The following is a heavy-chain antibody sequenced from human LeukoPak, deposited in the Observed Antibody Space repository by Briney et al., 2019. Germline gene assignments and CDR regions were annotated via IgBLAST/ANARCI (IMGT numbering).Heavy chain of an antibody. Sequence: PSETLSLTCAVYGGSFSGYYWSWIRQPPGKGLEWIGEINHSGSTNYNPSLKSRVTISVGTSKNQFSLKLSSVTAADTAVYYCARVPPPLRFLEWLSTYYFDYWGQGTLVTVSS. CDR1: GGSFSGYY. CDR2: INHSGST. J-gene: IGHJ4*02. V-gene: IGHV4-34*01. D-gene: IGHD3-3*01. CDR3: ARVPPPLRFLEWLSTYYFDY.